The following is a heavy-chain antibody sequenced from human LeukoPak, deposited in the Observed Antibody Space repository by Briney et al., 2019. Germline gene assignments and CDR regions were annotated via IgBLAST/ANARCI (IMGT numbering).Heavy chain of an antibody. CDR1: GFTFGNSW. V-gene: IGHV3-7*01. CDR3: ARDTDGSLDY. Sequence: GGSLRLSRAASGFTFGNSWMAWVRQAPGKGLEWVANIKQDGGTKHYADSLKGRFTISRDNPRNSLYLQMNSLRVDDTAVYYCARDTDGSLDYWGQGILVTVAS. J-gene: IGHJ4*02. CDR2: IKQDGGTK. D-gene: IGHD1-26*01.